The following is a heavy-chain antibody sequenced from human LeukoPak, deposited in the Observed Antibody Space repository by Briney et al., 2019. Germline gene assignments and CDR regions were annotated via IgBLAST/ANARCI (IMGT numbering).Heavy chain of an antibody. V-gene: IGHV1-2*02. CDR3: AGHGSSSG. J-gene: IGHJ4*02. Sequence: ASVKVSCKASGYTFTGYYVHWVRQAPGQGLEWMGWIDTSNGGTNYAQKFQGRVTMTRDTSITTAYMELTRLRSDDTAVYYCAGHGSSSGWGQGTLVTVSS. D-gene: IGHD6-6*01. CDR2: IDTSNGGT. CDR1: GYTFTGYY.